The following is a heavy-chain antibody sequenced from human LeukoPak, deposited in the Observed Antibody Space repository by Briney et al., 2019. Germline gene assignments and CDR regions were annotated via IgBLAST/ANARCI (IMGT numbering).Heavy chain of an antibody. Sequence: SETLSLTCTVSGGSISSYYWSWIRQPPGKGLEWIGYIYYSGSTNYNPSLKSRVTISVDTSKNQFSLKLSSVTAADTAVYYCARAVAGLRGYYYYYGMDVWGQGTTVTVSS. CDR2: IYYSGST. CDR3: ARAVAGLRGYYYYYGMDV. D-gene: IGHD6-19*01. V-gene: IGHV4-59*12. CDR1: GGSISSYY. J-gene: IGHJ6*02.